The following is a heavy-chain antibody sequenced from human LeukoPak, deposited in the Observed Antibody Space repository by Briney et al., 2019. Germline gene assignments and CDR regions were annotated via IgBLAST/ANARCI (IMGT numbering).Heavy chain of an antibody. CDR1: GYRFTNYW. CDR3: ASTSSSWFLGIY. CDR2: IYPGDSDT. D-gene: IGHD6-13*01. V-gene: IGHV5-51*01. Sequence: GESLKISCQASGYRFTNYWIGWVRQMPGKGLEWMGIIYPGDSDTRYNPAFQGQVTISADKSTKTAYLHWNSLKASDTAMYYCASTSSSWFLGIYWGQGTLVTVSS. J-gene: IGHJ4*02.